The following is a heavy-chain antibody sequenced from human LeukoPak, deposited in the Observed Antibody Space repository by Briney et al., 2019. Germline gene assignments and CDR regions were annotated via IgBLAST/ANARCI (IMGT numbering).Heavy chain of an antibody. V-gene: IGHV4-39*01. CDR3: ARHHRWFDP. J-gene: IGHJ5*02. CDR1: GGSISSSSYY. Sequence: SETLSLTCTVSGGSISSSSYYWGWIRQPPGKGLEWIGSIYYSGSTYYNPSLKSRVTISVDTSKNQFPLKLSSVTAADTAVYYCARHHRWFDPWGQGTLVTVSS. CDR2: IYYSGST.